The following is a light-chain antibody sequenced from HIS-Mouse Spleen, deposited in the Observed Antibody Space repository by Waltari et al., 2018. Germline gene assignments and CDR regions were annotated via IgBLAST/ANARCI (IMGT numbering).Light chain of an antibody. CDR1: NIASKS. J-gene: IGLJ1*01. CDR2: ADS. V-gene: IGLV3-21*02. CDR3: QVWDSSSDRV. Sequence: SYVLTQPPSVSVAPGQTARLTCGGNNIASKSVHWYQQKPGKAPVLVVYADSDRPSGIPERFSGSNSGNTATLTISRVEAGDEADYYCQVWDSSSDRVFGTGTKVTVL.